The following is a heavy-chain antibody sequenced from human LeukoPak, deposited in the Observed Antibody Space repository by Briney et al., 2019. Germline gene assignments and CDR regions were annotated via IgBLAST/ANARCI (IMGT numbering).Heavy chain of an antibody. D-gene: IGHD6-19*01. CDR1: GGSIGSYY. J-gene: IGHJ4*02. V-gene: IGHV4-59*08. Sequence: KPSETLSLTCSVSGGSIGSYYWSWIRQPPGKGLEWIGYIYYSGSTNYKPSLKSRLTISADTSKNQFSLKLNSATAADTAVYYCARSEWLASFDYWGQGTLVTVSS. CDR2: IYYSGST. CDR3: ARSEWLASFDY.